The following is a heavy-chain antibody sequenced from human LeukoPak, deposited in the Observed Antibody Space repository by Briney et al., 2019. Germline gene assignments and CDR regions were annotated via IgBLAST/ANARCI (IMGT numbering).Heavy chain of an antibody. J-gene: IGHJ4*02. D-gene: IGHD4-17*01. Sequence: KPSETLSLTCSVSGDSISGFYWNWIRQSPEKGLEWIAVTHYSGTTNYNPSLKSRVTISIDTSRQQFFLKLSSVTAADTAVYYCARVATVTTYVDYWGQGTLVTVSS. CDR2: THYSGTT. CDR3: ARVATVTTYVDY. V-gene: IGHV4-59*12. CDR1: GDSISGFY.